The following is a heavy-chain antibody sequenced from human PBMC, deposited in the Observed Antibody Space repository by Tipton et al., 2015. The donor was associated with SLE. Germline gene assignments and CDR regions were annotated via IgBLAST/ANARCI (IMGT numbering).Heavy chain of an antibody. V-gene: IGHV4-59*07. Sequence: TLSLTCTVSGASISNYYWGWIRQPPGKGLEWIGYINHSGTTNYNPSLKSRVTISMDTSKNQVSLRMTSVTAAGTAVYYCATSGYDFLSWFDPWGQGTPVTVSS. CDR3: ATSGYDFLSWFDP. D-gene: IGHD5-12*01. CDR1: GASISNYY. CDR2: INHSGTT. J-gene: IGHJ5*02.